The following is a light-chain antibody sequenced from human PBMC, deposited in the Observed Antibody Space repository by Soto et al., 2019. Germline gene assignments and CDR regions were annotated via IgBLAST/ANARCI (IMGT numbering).Light chain of an antibody. J-gene: IGKJ2*01. Sequence: DIPMTQSPSSLFASVGDRVTITCQASQDIYNNLNVYQQKPGKAPKLLIYLASNLETGVPSRFSGSGSGTDFTFTIRSLQPEDIATYYCQQYDNLPYTFGQGTKVEIK. CDR3: QQYDNLPYT. CDR1: QDIYNN. CDR2: LAS. V-gene: IGKV1-33*01.